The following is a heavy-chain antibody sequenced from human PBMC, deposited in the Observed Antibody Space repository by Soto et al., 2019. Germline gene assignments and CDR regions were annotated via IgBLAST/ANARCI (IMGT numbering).Heavy chain of an antibody. D-gene: IGHD2-2*01. CDR1: GYSFTSYW. CDR3: AGLEGCRYFFYHLGV. J-gene: IGHJ6*03. Sequence: PGESLKISCKGSGYSFTSYWIGWVRQMPGKGLEWMGIIYPGDSDTRYSASFQGQVTISADKSISTAYLQWSCLKSSHTTLSYCAGLEGCRYFFYHLGVWGQGPTVTVSS. V-gene: IGHV5-51*01. CDR2: IYPGDSDT.